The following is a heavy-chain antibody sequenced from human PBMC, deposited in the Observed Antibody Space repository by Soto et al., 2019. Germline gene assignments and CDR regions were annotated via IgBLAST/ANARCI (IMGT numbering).Heavy chain of an antibody. Sequence: PSETLSLTCTVSGGSISSSSYYWGWIRQPPGKGLEWIGSIYYSGSTYYNPSLKSRVTISVDTSKNQFSLKLSSVTAADTAVYYCARPSYDSSGYYGDRGFYFDYWGQGTLVTVS. V-gene: IGHV4-39*01. CDR1: GGSISSSSYY. CDR3: ARPSYDSSGYYGDRGFYFDY. J-gene: IGHJ4*02. D-gene: IGHD3-22*01. CDR2: IYYSGST.